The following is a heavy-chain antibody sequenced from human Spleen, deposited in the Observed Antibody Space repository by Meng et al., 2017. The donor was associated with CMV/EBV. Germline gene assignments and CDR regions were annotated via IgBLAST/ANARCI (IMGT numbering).Heavy chain of an antibody. D-gene: IGHD1-1*01. J-gene: IGHJ4*02. CDR2: INHSGST. V-gene: IGHV4-34*01. Sequence: QVEAKQWAPGLVKPSEPLSPPCAVYGGSFRGYYWSWIRQPPGKGLEWIGEINHSGSTNYNPSLKSRVTISVDTSKNQFSLKLSSVTAADTAVYYCARGRRPFDYWGQGTLVTVSS. CDR1: GGSFRGYY. CDR3: ARGRRPFDY.